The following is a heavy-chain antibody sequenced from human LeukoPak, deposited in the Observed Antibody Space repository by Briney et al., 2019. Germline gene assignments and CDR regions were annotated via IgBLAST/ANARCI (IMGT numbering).Heavy chain of an antibody. V-gene: IGHV3-23*01. D-gene: IGHD2-2*01. CDR2: ISGGGGST. J-gene: IGHJ6*02. CDR1: GFTFSSYA. Sequence: GGSLRLSCAASGFTFSSYAMSWVRQAPGKGLEWVSAISGGGGSTYYADSVKGRFTISRDNSKNTLYLQMNSLRAEDTAVYYCASTMAFVVVPASRGMDVSGQGTTVTVSS. CDR3: ASTMAFVVVPASRGMDV.